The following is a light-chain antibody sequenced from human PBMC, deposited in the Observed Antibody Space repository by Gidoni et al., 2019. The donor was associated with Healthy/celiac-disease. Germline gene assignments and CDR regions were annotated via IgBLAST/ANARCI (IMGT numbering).Light chain of an antibody. CDR2: DAS. CDR3: QQRSNWWT. V-gene: IGKV3-11*01. J-gene: IGKJ1*01. Sequence: EIVLTQSPDTLSLSPGERATLSCRASQSVGSYLAWYQQKPGQAPRLLIYDASNRATGIPARFSGSGYGTDFTRTISSLEPEDFAVYYCQQRSNWWTFGQGTKVEIQ. CDR1: QSVGSY.